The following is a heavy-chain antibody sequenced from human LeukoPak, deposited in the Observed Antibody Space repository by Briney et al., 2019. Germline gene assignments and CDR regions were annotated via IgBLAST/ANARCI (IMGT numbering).Heavy chain of an antibody. D-gene: IGHD3-10*01. Sequence: GGSLRLSCAASGFTFSSYEMNWVRQAPGKGLEWVSYISSSGSTIYYADSVKGRFTISRDNAKNSLYLQMNSLRAEDTAVYYCARNMVRGVPAFDYWGQGTLVTVSS. CDR1: GFTFSSYE. V-gene: IGHV3-48*03. J-gene: IGHJ4*02. CDR2: ISSSGSTI. CDR3: ARNMVRGVPAFDY.